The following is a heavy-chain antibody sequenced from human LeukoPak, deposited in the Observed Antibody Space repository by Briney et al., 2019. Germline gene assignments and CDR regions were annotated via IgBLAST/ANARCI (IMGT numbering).Heavy chain of an antibody. Sequence: GRSLRLSCAASGFTFSSYAMHWVRQAPGKGLEWVAVISYDGSNKYYADSVKGRFTISRGNSKNTLYLQMNSLRAEDTAVYYCAREAARYDAFDIWGQGTMVTVSS. CDR3: AREAARYDAFDI. J-gene: IGHJ3*02. D-gene: IGHD6-6*01. V-gene: IGHV3-30*01. CDR2: ISYDGSNK. CDR1: GFTFSSYA.